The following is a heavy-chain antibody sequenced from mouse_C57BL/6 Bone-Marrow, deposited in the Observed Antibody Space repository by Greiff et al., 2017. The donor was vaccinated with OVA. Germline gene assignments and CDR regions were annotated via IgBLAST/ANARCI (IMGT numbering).Heavy chain of an antibody. CDR2: IDPENGDT. V-gene: IGHV14-4*01. D-gene: IGHD2-5*01. J-gene: IGHJ2*01. Sequence: EVQRVESGAELVRPGASVKLSCTASGFNIKDDYMHWVKQRPEQGLEWIGWIDPENGDTEYASKFQGKATITADTSSNTAYLQLSSLTSEDTAVYYCTTDYSNSYYFDYWGQGTTLTVSS. CDR3: TTDYSNSYYFDY. CDR1: GFNIKDDY.